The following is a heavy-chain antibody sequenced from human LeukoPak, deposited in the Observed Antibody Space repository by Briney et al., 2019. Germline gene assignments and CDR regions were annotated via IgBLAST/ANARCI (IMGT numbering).Heavy chain of an antibody. D-gene: IGHD3-10*01. CDR3: VRGRIPMVVMGEFDY. CDR2: ISPTSTYI. V-gene: IGHV3-21*01. Sequence: PGGSLRLSCAASGFSFNTYAMNWVRQAPGKGLEWVSSISPTSTYIYYADSWKGRFTISRDNAKSSLYLQMNSLRAEDTAAYYCVRGRIPMVVMGEFDYWGQGTLVTVSS. J-gene: IGHJ4*02. CDR1: GFSFNTYA.